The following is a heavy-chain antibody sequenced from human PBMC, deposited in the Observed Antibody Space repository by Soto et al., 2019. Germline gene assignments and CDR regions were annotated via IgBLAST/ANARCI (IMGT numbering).Heavy chain of an antibody. J-gene: IGHJ3*02. D-gene: IGHD3-22*01. CDR2: ISAYNGNT. V-gene: IGHV1-18*01. Sequence: ASVKVSCKASGYTFTSYGISWVRQAPGQGLEWMGWISAYNGNTNYAQKLQGRVTMTTDTSTSTAYMELRSLRSDDTAVYYCARDQEQDSSGHTEHDAIDIRGQATMVSVSS. CDR1: GYTFTSYG. CDR3: ARDQEQDSSGHTEHDAIDI.